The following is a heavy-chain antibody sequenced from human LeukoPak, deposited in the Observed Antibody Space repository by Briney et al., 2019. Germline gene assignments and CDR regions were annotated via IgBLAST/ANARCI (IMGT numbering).Heavy chain of an antibody. J-gene: IGHJ4*02. Sequence: SEPLSLTCTVSGGSISSGGYYWSWIRQHPGKGLEWIGYIYYSGSTYYNPSLKSRVTISVDTSKNQFSLKLSSVTAADTAVYYCARHGSGYYFFDYWGQGTLVTVSS. CDR2: IYYSGST. CDR1: GGSISSGGYY. D-gene: IGHD3-3*01. CDR3: ARHGSGYYFFDY. V-gene: IGHV4-31*03.